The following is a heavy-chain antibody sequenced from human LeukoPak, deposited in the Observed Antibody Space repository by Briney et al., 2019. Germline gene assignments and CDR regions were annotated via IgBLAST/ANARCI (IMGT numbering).Heavy chain of an antibody. CDR3: ARAGPYDFWSGYPDNWFDP. CDR2: INNDGSST. J-gene: IGHJ5*02. D-gene: IGHD3-3*01. V-gene: IGHV3-74*01. CDR1: GFTFSGYW. Sequence: GGSLRLSCAASGFTFSGYWIHWVRQAPGKGLVWVSRINNDGSSTSYADSVKGRFTISRDNAKNTLYLQMNSLRAEDTAVYYCARAGPYDFWSGYPDNWFDPWGQGTLVTVSS.